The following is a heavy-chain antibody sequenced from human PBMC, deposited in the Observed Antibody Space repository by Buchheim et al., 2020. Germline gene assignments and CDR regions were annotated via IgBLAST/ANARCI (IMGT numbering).Heavy chain of an antibody. D-gene: IGHD2-15*01. CDR3: VRTRDRGDH. CDR1: GFTFSAYW. CDR2: IKQDGSEK. V-gene: IGHV3-7*01. Sequence: EVQLVESGGGLVQPGGSLRLSCAGSGFTFSAYWMSWVRQTPGKGLEWVAIIKQDGSEKYYVDSVKGRFTISRDNAKNSLFLEMDSLKGEDTAVYYCVRTRDRGDHWGQGTL. J-gene: IGHJ5*02.